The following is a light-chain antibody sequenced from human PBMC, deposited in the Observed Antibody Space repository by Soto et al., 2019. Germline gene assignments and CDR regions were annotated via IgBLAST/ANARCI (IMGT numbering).Light chain of an antibody. J-gene: IGLJ2*01. Sequence: QSVLTQPPSVSAAPGQKVTTSCSGSSSNIGNNYVSWYQQLPGTAPKLLIYDNNKRPSGIPDRFSGSKSGTSATLGITGPQTGDEADYYCGTWDSSLSAVVFGGGNKVTVL. CDR2: DNN. CDR3: GTWDSSLSAVV. V-gene: IGLV1-51*01. CDR1: SSNIGNNY.